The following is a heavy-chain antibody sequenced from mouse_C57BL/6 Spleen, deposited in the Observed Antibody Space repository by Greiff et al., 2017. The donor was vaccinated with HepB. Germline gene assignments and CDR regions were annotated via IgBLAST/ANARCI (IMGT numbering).Heavy chain of an antibody. CDR1: GYSITSGYY. CDR3: ARLYYDYDGDYYAMDY. Sequence: VQLKESGPGLVKPSQSLSLTCSVTGYSITSGYYWNWIRQFPGNKLEWMGYISYDGSNNYNPSLKNRISITRDTSKNQFFLKLNSVTTEDTATYYCARLYYDYDGDYYAMDYWGQGTSVTVSS. V-gene: IGHV3-6*01. J-gene: IGHJ4*01. D-gene: IGHD2-4*01. CDR2: ISYDGSN.